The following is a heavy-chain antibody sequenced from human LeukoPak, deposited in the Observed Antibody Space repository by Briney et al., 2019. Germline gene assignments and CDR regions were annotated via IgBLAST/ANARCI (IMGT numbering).Heavy chain of an antibody. CDR2: INTSGGT. Sequence: PSETLSLTCTVSGGSISSASYYWSWIRQPAGKGLEWIGRINTSGGTNYNPSLKSRVTISVDTSKNQFSLKLSSVTAADTAVYYCARHFSFYGSGSYLSYGWFDPWGQGTLVTVSS. CDR1: GGSISSASYY. J-gene: IGHJ5*02. D-gene: IGHD3-10*01. CDR3: ARHFSFYGSGSYLSYGWFDP. V-gene: IGHV4-61*02.